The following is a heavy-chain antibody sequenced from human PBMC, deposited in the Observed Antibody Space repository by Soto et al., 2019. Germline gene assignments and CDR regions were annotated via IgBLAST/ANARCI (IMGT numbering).Heavy chain of an antibody. CDR3: ASPTTYYDRSGYYYGMDV. CDR2: ISYDGNNK. CDR1: GFTFRSHA. J-gene: IGHJ6*02. Sequence: QVQLVESGGGVVQPGRSLRLSCVVSGFTFRSHAMHWVRQAPGKGLVWVAVISYDGNNKYYADSVKGRFTISRDNSKNMLYLQMNSLRIEDTDVYYCASPTTYYDRSGYYYGMDVWGQGTTVTVSS. V-gene: IGHV3-30-3*01. D-gene: IGHD3-22*01.